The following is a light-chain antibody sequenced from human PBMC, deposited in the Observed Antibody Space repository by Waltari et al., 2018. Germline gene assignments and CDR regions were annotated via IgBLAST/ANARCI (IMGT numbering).Light chain of an antibody. CDR3: MQVLQTPLT. CDR1: QSLLDSNGDNY. Sequence: DIMMTQSPLSLPVTPGAPASISRTSSQSLLDSNGDNYLDWYLQKPGQSPQLLIYLGSNRASGVPDRFSGSGSGTDFTLKISRVEAEDVGVYFCMQVLQTPLTFGQGTKVEIK. J-gene: IGKJ1*01. CDR2: LGS. V-gene: IGKV2-28*01.